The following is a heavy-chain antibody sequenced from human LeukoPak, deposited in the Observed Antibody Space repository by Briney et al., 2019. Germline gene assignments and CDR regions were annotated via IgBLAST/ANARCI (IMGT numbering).Heavy chain of an antibody. J-gene: IGHJ4*02. V-gene: IGHV4-39*01. D-gene: IGHD6-19*01. Sequence: SETLSLTCTVSGGSISSSSYYWGWIRQPPGKGLEWIGGIYYSGSTYYNPSLKSRVTISVDTSKNQFSLKLSSVTAADTAVYYCARSPLYSSGWYSIDYWGQGTLVTVSS. CDR2: IYYSGST. CDR1: GGSISSSSYY. CDR3: ARSPLYSSGWYSIDY.